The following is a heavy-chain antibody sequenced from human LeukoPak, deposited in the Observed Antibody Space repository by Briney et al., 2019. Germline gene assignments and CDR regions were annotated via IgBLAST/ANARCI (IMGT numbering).Heavy chain of an antibody. CDR3: AKGGDGRYYDSSGSFFYYYGMDV. Sequence: GASLRLSCAASGFTFSSYAMSWVRQAPGKGLKWVSTISGSGGSTYYAESVKGRFTISRDNSKNTLYLQMNSLRAEDTAVYYCAKGGDGRYYDSSGSFFYYYGMDVWGQGTTVTVSS. J-gene: IGHJ6*02. CDR2: ISGSGGST. V-gene: IGHV3-23*01. D-gene: IGHD3-22*01. CDR1: GFTFSSYA.